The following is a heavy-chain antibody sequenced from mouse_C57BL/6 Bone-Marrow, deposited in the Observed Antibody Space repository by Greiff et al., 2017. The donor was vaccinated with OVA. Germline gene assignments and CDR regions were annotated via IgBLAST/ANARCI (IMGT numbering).Heavy chain of an antibody. CDR1: GYTFTDYN. CDR2: INPNNGGT. J-gene: IGHJ2*01. CDR3: ASLQTGKVDY. D-gene: IGHD4-1*01. Sequence: EVQLQQSGPELVKPGASVKMSCKASGYTFTDYNMHWVKQSHGKSLEWIGYINPNNGGTSYNQKFKGKATLTVNKSSSTAYMELRSLTSEDSAVYYCASLQTGKVDYWGQGTTLTVSS. V-gene: IGHV1-22*01.